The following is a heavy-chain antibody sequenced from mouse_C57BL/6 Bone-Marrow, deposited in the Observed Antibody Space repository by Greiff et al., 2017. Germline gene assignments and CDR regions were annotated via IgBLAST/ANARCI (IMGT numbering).Heavy chain of an antibody. CDR1: GYTFTSYW. CDR2: IYPGSGST. Sequence: VQLQQPGAELVKPGASVKMSCKASGYTFTSYWITWVKQRPGQGLEWIGDIYPGSGSTNYNEKFKSKATLTVDTSSSPAYMPLSSLASDDSAVYYCAGYWYFDVWGTGTTVTVSS. CDR3: AGYWYFDV. J-gene: IGHJ1*03. V-gene: IGHV1-55*01.